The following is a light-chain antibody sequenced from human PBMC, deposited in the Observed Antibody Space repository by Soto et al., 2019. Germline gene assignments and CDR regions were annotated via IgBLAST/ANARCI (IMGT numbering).Light chain of an antibody. CDR3: KRYNNWTLT. Sequence: EIVMTHSPVTLSVSPGERATLSCRASQGICDTLAWYQHKPGQTPRLLIYDTSARATGVPARFSGSRSGPEAAGRINSLQSEDFAIYYCKRYNNWTLTFGGGTK. V-gene: IGKV3-15*01. CDR1: QGICDT. CDR2: DTS. J-gene: IGKJ4*02.